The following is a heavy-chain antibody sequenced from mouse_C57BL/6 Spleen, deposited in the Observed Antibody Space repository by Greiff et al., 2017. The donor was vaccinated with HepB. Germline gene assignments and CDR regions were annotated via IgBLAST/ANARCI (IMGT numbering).Heavy chain of an antibody. J-gene: IGHJ1*03. D-gene: IGHD1-1*01. V-gene: IGHV3-6*01. Sequence: EVQLVESGPGLVKPSQSLSLTCSVTGYSITSGYYWNWIRQFPGNKLEWMGYISYDGSNNYNPSLKNRISITRDTSKNQFFLKLNSVTTEDTATYYCARGGSTGYFDVWGTGTTVTVSS. CDR3: ARGGSTGYFDV. CDR1: GYSITSGYY. CDR2: ISYDGSN.